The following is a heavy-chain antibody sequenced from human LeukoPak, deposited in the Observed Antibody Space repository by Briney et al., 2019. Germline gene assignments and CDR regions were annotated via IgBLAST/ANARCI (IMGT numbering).Heavy chain of an antibody. D-gene: IGHD2-2*01. CDR2: IYHSGST. Sequence: SETLSLTCAVSGGSISSSNWRSWVRQPPGKGLEWIGEIYHSGSTNYNPSLKSRVTISVDKSKNQFSLKLSSVTAADTAVYYCARVVVPPYYYYYGMDVWGKGTTVTVSS. CDR1: GGSISSSNW. CDR3: ARVVVPPYYYYYGMDV. V-gene: IGHV4-4*02. J-gene: IGHJ6*04.